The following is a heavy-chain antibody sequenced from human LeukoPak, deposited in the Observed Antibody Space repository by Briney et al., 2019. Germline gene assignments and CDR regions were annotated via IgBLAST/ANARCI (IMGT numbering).Heavy chain of an antibody. D-gene: IGHD6-19*01. J-gene: IGHJ1*01. CDR2: IIPIFGTA. Sequence: SVKVSCKASGGTFSSYAISWVRQAPGQGLEWMGGIIPIFGTANYAQKFQRRVTITTDEPTSTAYMELSSLRSEDTAVYYCARDLPNFSSGWTVEYFQHWGQGTLVTVSS. CDR3: ARDLPNFSSGWTVEYFQH. V-gene: IGHV1-69*05. CDR1: GGTFSSYA.